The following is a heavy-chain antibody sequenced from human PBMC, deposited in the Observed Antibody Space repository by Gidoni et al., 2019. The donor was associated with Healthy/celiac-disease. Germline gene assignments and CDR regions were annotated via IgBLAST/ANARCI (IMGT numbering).Heavy chain of an antibody. CDR1: GFPVRSNY. Sequence: EVQLVESGGGLIQPGGSLRLSCTASGFPVRSNYMSWVRQAPGKGLEWVSVIYSGGSTYYADSVKGRFTISRDNSKNTLHLQMNSLRAEDTAVYYCARTAQDTAMSDWYWYFDLWGRGTLVTVSS. CDR2: IYSGGST. D-gene: IGHD5-18*01. J-gene: IGHJ2*01. V-gene: IGHV3-53*01. CDR3: ARTAQDTAMSDWYWYFDL.